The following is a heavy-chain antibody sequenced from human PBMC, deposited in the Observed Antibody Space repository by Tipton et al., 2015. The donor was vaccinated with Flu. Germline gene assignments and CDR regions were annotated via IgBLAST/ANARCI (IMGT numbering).Heavy chain of an antibody. CDR1: GGSLSSFY. CDR3: ARGSGSGTHVMFDY. Sequence: TLSLTCTVSGGSLSSFYWSWIRQSAGKGLEYIGRIYSSGSTTYNPSFKSRVSMSIDASKSQFSLNLNSVTAADTAMYYCARGSGSGTHVMFDYWGQGTLVTVSS. V-gene: IGHV4-4*07. J-gene: IGHJ4*02. CDR2: IYSSGST. D-gene: IGHD3-10*01.